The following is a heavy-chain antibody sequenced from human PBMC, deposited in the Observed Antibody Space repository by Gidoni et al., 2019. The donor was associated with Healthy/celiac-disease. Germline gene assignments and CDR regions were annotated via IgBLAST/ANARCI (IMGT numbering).Heavy chain of an antibody. CDR2: IIPIFGTA. J-gene: IGHJ5*02. CDR1: GGIFSSYA. D-gene: IGHD4-17*01. Sequence: QVQLVQSGAEVKKPGSSVKVSCKASGGIFSSYAISWVRQAPGQGLEWMGGIIPIFGTANYAQKFQGRVTITADESTGTAYMELSSLRSEDTAVYYCAREDHDYGGWFDPWGQGTLVTVSS. V-gene: IGHV1-69*01. CDR3: AREDHDYGGWFDP.